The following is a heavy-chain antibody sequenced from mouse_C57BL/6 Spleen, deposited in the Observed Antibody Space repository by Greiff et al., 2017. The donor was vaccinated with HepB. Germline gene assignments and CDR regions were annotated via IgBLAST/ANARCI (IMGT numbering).Heavy chain of an antibody. CDR2: IYPSGGCI. CDR3: AIYYYGSSNPTAYFDV. Sequence: VQLQQSGAELVKPGASVKLSCKASGYTFTSYCMQWVKQRPGQGLEWIGEIYPSGGCINYNQKFKDKATLTVDTSSSTAYMQLSSLTSEDSAVYYGAIYYYGSSNPTAYFDVWGTGTTVTVSS. J-gene: IGHJ1*03. CDR1: GYTFTSYC. V-gene: IGHV1-50*01. D-gene: IGHD1-1*01.